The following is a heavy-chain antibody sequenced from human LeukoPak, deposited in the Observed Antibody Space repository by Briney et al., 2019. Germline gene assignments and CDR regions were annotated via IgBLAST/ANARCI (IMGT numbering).Heavy chain of an antibody. J-gene: IGHJ3*02. D-gene: IGHD4-23*01. V-gene: IGHV4-4*07. Sequence: SETLSLTCTVSGGSISNYYWSWIRQPAGKGLEWIGRIYTSGSTNYNPSLKSRVSMSVDTSKNQFSLKLSSVTAADTAVYYCARDRYGGNRPDAFDIWGQGTVVSVSS. CDR3: ARDRYGGNRPDAFDI. CDR2: IYTSGST. CDR1: GGSISNYY.